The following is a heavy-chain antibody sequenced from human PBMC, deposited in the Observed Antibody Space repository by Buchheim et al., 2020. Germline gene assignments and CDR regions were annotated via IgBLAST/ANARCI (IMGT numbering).Heavy chain of an antibody. J-gene: IGHJ4*02. CDR2: IHYSGTT. V-gene: IGHV4-30-4*01. CDR1: GGSISSGDSY. CDR3: ASDRGGYGDLDY. D-gene: IGHD4-17*01. Sequence: QVQLQESGPGLVKPSQTLSLTCTVSGGSISSGDSYWSWIRQPPGKGLEWIGYIHYSGTTYYNPSLKSRLTMPVDTSNNQFVLNLYSVTAADTAVYYCASDRGGYGDLDYWGQRAL.